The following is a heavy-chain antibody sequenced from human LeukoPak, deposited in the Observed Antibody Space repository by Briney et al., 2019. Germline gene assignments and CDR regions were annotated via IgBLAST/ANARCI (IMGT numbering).Heavy chain of an antibody. CDR1: GGSISSSSYY. J-gene: IGHJ4*02. Sequence: EALSLTCTVSGGSISSSSYYWGWIRQPPGKGLEWVSGISGRGGITSYADSVKGRFTISRDNSKNILYLQLNSLRAEDTAVYYCASFPRPDLEFIILDYWGQGTLVTVSS. V-gene: IGHV3-23*01. CDR2: ISGRGGIT. D-gene: IGHD1-1*01. CDR3: ASFPRPDLEFIILDY.